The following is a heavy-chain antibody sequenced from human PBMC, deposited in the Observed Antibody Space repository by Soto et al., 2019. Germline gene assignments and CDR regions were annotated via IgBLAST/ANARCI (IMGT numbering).Heavy chain of an antibody. J-gene: IGHJ6*03. V-gene: IGHV1-8*01. CDR2: MNPNSGNT. Sequence: RQATRKGLERMGWMNPNSGNTGYAQKFQGRVTMTRNTSISTAYMELSSLRSEDTAVYYCARRIGVLATNPDYHYFLEVLRKGTTVTVSS. D-gene: IGHD3-10*01. CDR3: ARRIGVLATNPDYHYFLEV.